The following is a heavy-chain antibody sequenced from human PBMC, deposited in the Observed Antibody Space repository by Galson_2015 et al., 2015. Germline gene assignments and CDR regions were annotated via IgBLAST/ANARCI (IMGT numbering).Heavy chain of an antibody. CDR1: GYTFTSYD. V-gene: IGHV1-8*02. J-gene: IGHJ4*02. CDR3: ARAQTYYDYIWGSYRQDY. D-gene: IGHD3-16*02. CDR2: MNPNSGNT. Sequence: SVKVSCKASGYTFTSYDINWVRQATGQGLEWMGWMNPNSGNTGYAQKFQGRVTMTRNTSISTAYMELSSLRSEDTAVYYCARAQTYYDYIWGSYRQDYWGQGTLVTASS.